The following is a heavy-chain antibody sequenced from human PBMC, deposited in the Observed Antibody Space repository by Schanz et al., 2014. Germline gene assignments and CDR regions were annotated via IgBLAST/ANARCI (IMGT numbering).Heavy chain of an antibody. V-gene: IGHV1-24*01. CDR1: GYTLSKLS. Sequence: QVPLVQSGAEVKKAGASVKVSCKVSGYTLSKLSIHWVRQAPGKGLEWMGGLDLEDGEIVYAEQLKGRVTMTEETPTATAYMELSSLRSQDTAVYYCATAEDASGSYGLPACGVWGQGTTVIVSS. CDR2: LDLEDGEI. CDR3: ATAEDASGSYGLPACGV. J-gene: IGHJ6*02. D-gene: IGHD3-10*01.